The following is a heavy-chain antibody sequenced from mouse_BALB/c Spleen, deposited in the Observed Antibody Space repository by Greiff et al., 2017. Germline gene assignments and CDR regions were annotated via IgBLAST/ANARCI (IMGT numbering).Heavy chain of an antibody. Sequence: VQLKESGPGLVKPSQSLSLTCSVTGYSITSGYYWNWIRQFPGNKLEWMGYISYDGSNNYNPSLKNRISITRDTSKNQFFLKLNSVTTEDTATYYCAVDSSGYAMDYWGQGTSVTVSS. CDR2: ISYDGSN. V-gene: IGHV3-6*02. D-gene: IGHD3-1*01. CDR3: AVDSSGYAMDY. J-gene: IGHJ4*01. CDR1: GYSITSGYY.